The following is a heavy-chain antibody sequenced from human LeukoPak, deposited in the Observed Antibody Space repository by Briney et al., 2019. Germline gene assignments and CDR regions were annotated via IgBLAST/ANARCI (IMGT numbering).Heavy chain of an antibody. CDR1: RFTFSSYS. J-gene: IGHJ4*02. Sequence: GGSLRLSCAASRFTFSSYSMNWVRQAPGKGLEWVSSISSSGSYIYYADSVKGRFTISRDNAKNSLYLQMNSLRAEDTALYYCARDPTPGIAVAGTFDYWGQGTLVTVSS. CDR3: ARDPTPGIAVAGTFDY. CDR2: ISSSGSYI. V-gene: IGHV3-21*04. D-gene: IGHD6-19*01.